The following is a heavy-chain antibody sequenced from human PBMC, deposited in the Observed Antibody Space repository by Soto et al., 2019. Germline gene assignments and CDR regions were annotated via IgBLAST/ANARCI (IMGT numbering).Heavy chain of an antibody. Sequence: EVQLLESGGGLVQPGGSLRLSCAASGFTFSSYAMSWVRQALGKGLEWVSAISGSGGSTYYADSVKGRFTISRDNSKNTLYLQMNSLRAEDTAVYYCAKVDTIFGVVTAPFDYWGQGTLVTVSS. D-gene: IGHD3-3*01. CDR3: AKVDTIFGVVTAPFDY. V-gene: IGHV3-23*01. J-gene: IGHJ4*02. CDR2: ISGSGGST. CDR1: GFTFSSYA.